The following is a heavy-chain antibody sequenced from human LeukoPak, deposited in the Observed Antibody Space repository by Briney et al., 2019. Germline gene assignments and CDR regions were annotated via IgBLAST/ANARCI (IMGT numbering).Heavy chain of an antibody. CDR1: GGSFSGYY. CDR2: INHSGST. Sequence: SETLSLTCAVYGGSFSGYYWSWIRQPPGKGLEWIGEINHSGSTNYNPSLKSRVTISVDTSKNQFSLKLSSVTAADTAVYYCARGRAVADYWAREPWSPSPQ. D-gene: IGHD6-19*01. V-gene: IGHV4-34*01. CDR3: ARGRAVADY. J-gene: IGHJ4*02.